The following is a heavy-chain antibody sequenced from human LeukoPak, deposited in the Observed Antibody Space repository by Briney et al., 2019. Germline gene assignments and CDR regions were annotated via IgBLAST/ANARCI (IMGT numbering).Heavy chain of an antibody. D-gene: IGHD3-10*01. V-gene: IGHV3-53*01. J-gene: IGHJ5*02. CDR1: DFTVSSNY. Sequence: GGSLRLSCAASDFTVSSNYMSWVRQAPGKGLEWVSVIYSGGSTYYADSVKGRFTISRDNSKNTLYLQMNSLRAEDTAVCYCVGSGFLFRFDPWGQGTLVTVSS. CDR3: VGSGFLFRFDP. CDR2: IYSGGST.